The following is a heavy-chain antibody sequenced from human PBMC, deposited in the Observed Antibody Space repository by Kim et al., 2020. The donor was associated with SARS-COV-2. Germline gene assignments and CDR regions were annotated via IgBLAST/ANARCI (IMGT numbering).Heavy chain of an antibody. CDR2: ISRDGSYT. J-gene: IGHJ6*02. D-gene: IGHD6-25*01. CDR1: GFTFGHYW. CDR3: TRDGPAAAGVNGMDV. V-gene: IGHV3-74*01. Sequence: GGSLRLSCAASGFTFGHYWMHWVRQVPEKGLVWVSRISRDGSYTDYADSVKGRFTISRDDAKNTLYLQMNNLRAEDTAVYFCTRDGPAAAGVNGMDVWG.